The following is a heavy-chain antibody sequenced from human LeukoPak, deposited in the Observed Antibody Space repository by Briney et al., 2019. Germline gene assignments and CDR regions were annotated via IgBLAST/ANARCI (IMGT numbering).Heavy chain of an antibody. Sequence: GASVKVSCKASGGTFSSYAISWVRQAPGQGLEWMGWISAYNGDTNYAQKLQGRVTMTTDTSTSTAYMELRGLRPDDTAVYYCARDSRGYFEAFDYWGQGTLVTVSS. CDR2: ISAYNGDT. D-gene: IGHD5-18*01. J-gene: IGHJ4*02. CDR1: GGTFSSYA. CDR3: ARDSRGYFEAFDY. V-gene: IGHV1-18*01.